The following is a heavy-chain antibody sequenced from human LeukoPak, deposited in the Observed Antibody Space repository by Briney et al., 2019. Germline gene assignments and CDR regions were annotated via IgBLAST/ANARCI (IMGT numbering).Heavy chain of an antibody. D-gene: IGHD1-26*01. CDR3: ARYGGSYSFDY. CDR2: INTNGITT. CDR1: GFTFSSYW. J-gene: IGHJ4*02. Sequence: GGSLRLSCAASGFTFSSYWMHCVRQAPGKGLLWVSRINTNGITTTYADSVKGRFTISRDNAKNTLYLQMNSLRAEDTAVYYCARYGGSYSFDYWGQGTLVTVSS. V-gene: IGHV3-74*01.